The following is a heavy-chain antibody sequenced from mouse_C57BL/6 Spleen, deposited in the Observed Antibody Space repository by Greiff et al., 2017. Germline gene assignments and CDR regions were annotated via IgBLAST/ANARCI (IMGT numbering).Heavy chain of an antibody. V-gene: IGHV1-39*01. CDR2: INPNYGTT. J-gene: IGHJ4*01. D-gene: IGHD2-5*01. CDR1: GYSFTDYN. Sequence: VQLQQSGPELVKPGASVKISCKASGYSFTDYNMNWVKQSHGQSLEWIGVINPNYGTTSYNQKFKGKATLTVDQSSSTAYMQLNSLTSEDSAVYYCERGYSNPYYYAMDYWGQGTTVTVSS. CDR3: ERGYSNPYYYAMDY.